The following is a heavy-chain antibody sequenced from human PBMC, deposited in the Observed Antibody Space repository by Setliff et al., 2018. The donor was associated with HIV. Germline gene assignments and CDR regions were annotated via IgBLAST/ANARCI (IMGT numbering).Heavy chain of an antibody. CDR3: ARDLYYYDSSGYRA. D-gene: IGHD3-22*01. V-gene: IGHV3-20*04. CDR2: INWNGGST. Sequence: GGSLRLSCAASGFTFDDYGMSWVRQAPGKGLEWVSGINWNGGSTGYADSVKGRFTISRDNAKNSLYLQMNSLRAEDTALYYCARDLYYYDSSGYRAWGQGTLVTVSS. CDR1: GFTFDDYG. J-gene: IGHJ5*02.